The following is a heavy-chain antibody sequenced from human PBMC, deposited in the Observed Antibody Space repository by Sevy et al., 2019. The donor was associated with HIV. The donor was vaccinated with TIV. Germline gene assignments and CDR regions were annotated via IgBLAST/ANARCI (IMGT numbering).Heavy chain of an antibody. CDR2: INHSGST. J-gene: IGHJ4*02. CDR1: GGSFSGYY. Sequence: SETLSLTCAVYGGSFSGYYWSWIRQPPGKGLEWIGEINHSGSTNYNPSLKSRVTISVDTSKNQLSLKLSSVTAADTAVYYCARTSSGYYSTFDYWGQGTLVTVSS. CDR3: ARTSSGYYSTFDY. V-gene: IGHV4-34*01. D-gene: IGHD3-22*01.